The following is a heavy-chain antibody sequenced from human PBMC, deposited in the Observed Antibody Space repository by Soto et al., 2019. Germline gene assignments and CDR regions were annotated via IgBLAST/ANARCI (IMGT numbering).Heavy chain of an antibody. V-gene: IGHV3-23*01. CDR2: ISGSGGST. D-gene: IGHD3-3*01. Sequence: VGSLRLSCAASGFTFSSYAMSWVRQAPGKGLEWVSAISGSGGSTYYADSVKGRFTISRDNSKNTLYLQMNSLRAEDTAVYYCAKGLYYDFWSGPREGMDVWGQGTTVTVSS. CDR1: GFTFSSYA. CDR3: AKGLYYDFWSGPREGMDV. J-gene: IGHJ6*02.